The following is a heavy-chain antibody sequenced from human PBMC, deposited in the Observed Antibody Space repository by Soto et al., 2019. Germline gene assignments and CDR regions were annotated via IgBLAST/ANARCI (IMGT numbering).Heavy chain of an antibody. J-gene: IGHJ5*02. D-gene: IGHD3-9*01. CDR2: IYHSGST. CDR1: GYSISSGYY. CDR3: ARDSDDLDILTAANWFDP. Sequence: KPSETLSLTCAVSGYSISSGYYWGWIRQPPGKGLEWIGSIYHSGSTYYNPSLKSRVTISVDTSKNQFSLKLSSVTAADTAVYYCARDSDDLDILTAANWFDPWGQGTLVTVSS. V-gene: IGHV4-38-2*02.